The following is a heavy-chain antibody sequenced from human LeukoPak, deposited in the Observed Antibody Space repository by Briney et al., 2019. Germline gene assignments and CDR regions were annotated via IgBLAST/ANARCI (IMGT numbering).Heavy chain of an antibody. D-gene: IGHD2-2*01. CDR3: ARGEYQLLNWYFDL. J-gene: IGHJ2*01. CDR1: GGSFSGYY. CDR2: ISHSGST. Sequence: PSETLSLTCAVYGGSFSGYYWSWIRQPPGKGLEWIGEISHSGSTNYNPSLKSRVTISVDTSKNQFSLKLSSVTPADTAVYYCARGEYQLLNWYFDLWGRGTLVTVSS. V-gene: IGHV4-34*01.